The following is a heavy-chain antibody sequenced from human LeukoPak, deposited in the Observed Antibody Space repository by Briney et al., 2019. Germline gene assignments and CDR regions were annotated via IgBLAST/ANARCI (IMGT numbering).Heavy chain of an antibody. V-gene: IGHV3-21*01. J-gene: IGHJ4*02. CDR2: ISSSSSYI. Sequence: GGSLRLSCAASGFTFSSYSMNWVRQAPGKGLEWVSSISSSSSYIYCADSVKGRFTISRDNAKNSLYLQMNSLRAEDTAVYYCAKDIATGYGYDSSGSHFDYWGQGTLVTVSS. CDR1: GFTFSSYS. CDR3: AKDIATGYGYDSSGSHFDY. D-gene: IGHD3-22*01.